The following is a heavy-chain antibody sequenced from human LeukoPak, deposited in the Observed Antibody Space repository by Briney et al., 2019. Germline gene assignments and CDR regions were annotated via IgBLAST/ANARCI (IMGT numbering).Heavy chain of an antibody. J-gene: IGHJ6*02. CDR3: ARDQGSGSGYYGMDV. CDR2: ISSSSSTV. D-gene: IGHD5-12*01. CDR1: GFTFSSYS. V-gene: IGHV3-48*01. Sequence: GGSLRLSCAASGFTFSSYSMNWVRQAPGKGLEWVSYISSSSSTVYYADSVKGRFTISRDNAKNSLYLQMNSLRAEDTALYYCARDQGSGSGYYGMDVWGQGTTVTVPS.